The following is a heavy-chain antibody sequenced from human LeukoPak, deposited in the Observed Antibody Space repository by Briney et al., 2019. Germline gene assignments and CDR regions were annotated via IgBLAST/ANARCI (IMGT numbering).Heavy chain of an antibody. V-gene: IGHV4-38-2*02. Sequence: SQTLSLTCTVSGYSISSGYYWGWIRPPPGKGLEWIGSIYHSGSTYYNPSLKSRVTISVDTSKNQFSLKLSSVTAADTAVYYCARARREMVDYWGQGTLVTVSS. CDR1: GYSISSGYY. J-gene: IGHJ4*02. CDR2: IYHSGST. CDR3: ARARREMVDY. D-gene: IGHD5-24*01.